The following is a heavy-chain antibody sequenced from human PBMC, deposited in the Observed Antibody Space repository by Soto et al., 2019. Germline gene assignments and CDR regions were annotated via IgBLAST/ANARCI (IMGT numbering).Heavy chain of an antibody. CDR1: GFTVSSNY. V-gene: IGHV3-53*01. J-gene: IGHJ3*02. D-gene: IGHD3-22*01. CDR3: ARAKGRSYYYDSSGYYYDPPPDAFDI. Sequence: GGSLRLSCAASGFTVSSNYMSWVRQAPGKGLEWVSVIYSGGSTYYADSVKGRFTISRDNSKNTLYLQMDSLRAEDTAVYYCARAKGRSYYYDSSGYYYDPPPDAFDIWGQGTMVTVSS. CDR2: IYSGGST.